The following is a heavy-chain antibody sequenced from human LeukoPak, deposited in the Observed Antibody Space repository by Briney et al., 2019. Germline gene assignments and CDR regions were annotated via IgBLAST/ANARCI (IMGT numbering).Heavy chain of an antibody. CDR1: GGSISSSSYY. J-gene: IGHJ4*02. CDR2: IYHSGST. D-gene: IGHD3-22*01. V-gene: IGHV4-39*07. CDR3: ARAYYDSSGYYNIAARFDY. Sequence: SETLSLTCTVSGGSISSSSYYWGWIRQPPGKGLEWIGSIYHSGSTYYNPSLKSRVTISVDTSKNQFSLKLSSVTAADTAVYYCARAYYDSSGYYNIAARFDYWGQGTLVTVSS.